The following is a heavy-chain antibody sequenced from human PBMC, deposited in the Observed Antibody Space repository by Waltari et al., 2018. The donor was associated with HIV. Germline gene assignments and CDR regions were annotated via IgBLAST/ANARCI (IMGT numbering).Heavy chain of an antibody. V-gene: IGHV4-34*01. CDR3: ARAFSGYSSGLDRGWYY. J-gene: IGHJ4*02. CDR1: GGSFSGYY. CDR2: INHSGST. Sequence: QVQLQQWGAGLLKPSETLSLTCAVYGGSFSGYYWSWIRQPPGKGLEWIGEINHSGSTNYNPSLKSRVTISVDTSKNQFSLKLSSVTAADTAVYYCARAFSGYSSGLDRGWYYWGQGTLVTVS. D-gene: IGHD6-19*01.